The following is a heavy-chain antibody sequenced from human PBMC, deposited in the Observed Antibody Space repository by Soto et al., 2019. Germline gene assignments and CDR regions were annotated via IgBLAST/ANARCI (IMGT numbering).Heavy chain of an antibody. Sequence: PVGSLRLSCAASGFTFSSYGMHWVRQAPGKGLEWVAVISYDGSNKYYADSVKGRFTISRDNSKNTLYLQMNSLRAEDTAVYYCARATSSSPPGYWGQGTLVTVSS. CDR1: GFTFSSYG. J-gene: IGHJ4*02. CDR2: ISYDGSNK. V-gene: IGHV3-30*03. D-gene: IGHD6-6*01. CDR3: ARATSSSPPGY.